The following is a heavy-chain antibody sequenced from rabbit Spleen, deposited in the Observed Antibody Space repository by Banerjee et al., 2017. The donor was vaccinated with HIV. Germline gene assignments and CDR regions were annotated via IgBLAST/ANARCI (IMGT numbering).Heavy chain of an antibody. CDR1: GFSFSNKAV. CDR2: IYTGSGGT. CDR3: ARDLAGVIGWNFGW. V-gene: IGHV1S45*01. J-gene: IGHJ4*01. Sequence: QEQLVESGGGLVKPEGSLKLSCTASGFSFSNKAVMCWVRQAPGKGLEWIGCIYTGSGGTYYASWAKGRFTISKTSSTVDLKMTSLTAADTATYFCARDLAGVIGWNFGWWGQGTLVTVS. D-gene: IGHD4-1*01.